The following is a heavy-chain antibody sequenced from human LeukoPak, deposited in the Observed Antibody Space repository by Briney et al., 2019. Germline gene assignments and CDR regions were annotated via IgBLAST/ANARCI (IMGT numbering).Heavy chain of an antibody. D-gene: IGHD5-18*01. CDR3: ARGLDNYGYKFDY. CDR1: GFTFSRNS. CDR2: ISSSSSCI. J-gene: IGHJ4*02. Sequence: GGSLRLSCAGSGFTFSRNSMNWVRQAPGKGLEWVSSISSSSSCIYYADSVKGRFTISRDNAENSLYLQMNSLRAEDTAVYYCARGLDNYGYKFDYWGQGTLVTVSS. V-gene: IGHV3-21*06.